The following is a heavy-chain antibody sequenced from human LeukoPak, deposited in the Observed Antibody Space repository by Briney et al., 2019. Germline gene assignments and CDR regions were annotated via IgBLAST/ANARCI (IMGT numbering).Heavy chain of an antibody. J-gene: IGHJ3*02. Sequence: VASVKVSCKASGGTFSSYAISWVRQAPGQGLEWMGGIIPIFGTANYAQKFQGRVTITTDESTSTAYMELSSLRSEDTAVYYCARAGNYYDSSGYTDAFDIWGQGTMVTVSS. CDR3: ARAGNYYDSSGYTDAFDI. CDR1: GGTFSSYA. D-gene: IGHD3-22*01. V-gene: IGHV1-69*05. CDR2: IIPIFGTA.